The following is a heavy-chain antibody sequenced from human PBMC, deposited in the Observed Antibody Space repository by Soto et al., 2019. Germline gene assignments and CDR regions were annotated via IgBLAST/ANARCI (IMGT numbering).Heavy chain of an antibody. CDR3: ARAPGGSSSFVDY. J-gene: IGHJ4*02. Sequence: QVQLVQSGAEEKKPGASVKVSCKASGYTFTSYAMHWVRQAPGQRLEWMGWINAGNGNTKYSQKFHGRVTITRDTSASTAYMELSSLRSEDTAGYYCARAPGGSSSFVDYWGQGTLVTVSS. D-gene: IGHD6-6*01. V-gene: IGHV1-3*05. CDR2: INAGNGNT. CDR1: GYTFTSYA.